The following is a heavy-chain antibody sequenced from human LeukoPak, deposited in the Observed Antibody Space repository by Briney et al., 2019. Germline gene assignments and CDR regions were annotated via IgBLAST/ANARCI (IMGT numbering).Heavy chain of an antibody. CDR1: GFTVSSNY. Sequence: GGSLRLSCAASGFTVSSNYMSWVRQPAGKGLEWVSVLYSGGATFYADSVKGRFTISRDNAKKSLDLQMNSLRAEDTAFYYCAKVRGTYSSGYFFDYWGQGTLVTVSS. D-gene: IGHD6-19*01. CDR2: LYSGGAT. V-gene: IGHV3-53*05. J-gene: IGHJ4*02. CDR3: AKVRGTYSSGYFFDY.